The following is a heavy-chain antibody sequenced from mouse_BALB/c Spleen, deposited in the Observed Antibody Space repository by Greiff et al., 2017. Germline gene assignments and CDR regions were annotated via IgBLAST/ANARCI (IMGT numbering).Heavy chain of an antibody. Sequence: VHVKQSGAELVRSGASVKLSCTASGFNIKDYYMHWVKQRPEQGLEWIGWIDPENGDTEYAPKFQGKATMTADTSSNTAYLQLSSLTSEDTAVYYCNAWESLFAYWGQGTLVTVSA. J-gene: IGHJ3*01. CDR2: IDPENGDT. D-gene: IGHD4-1*01. V-gene: IGHV14-4*02. CDR1: GFNIKDYY. CDR3: NAWESLFAY.